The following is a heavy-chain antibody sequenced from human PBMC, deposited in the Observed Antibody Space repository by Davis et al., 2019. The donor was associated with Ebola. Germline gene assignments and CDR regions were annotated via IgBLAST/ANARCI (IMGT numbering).Heavy chain of an antibody. D-gene: IGHD5-18*01. CDR2: TRNKANSYTT. Sequence: GESLKISCAVSGFTFSDHYMDWVRQAPGKGLEWVARTRNKANSYTTEYAASVKGRFTFSKDDSENSPYLQMNSLKTEDTAVYYCARGSVGTAFRAFDIWGQGTMVTVSS. CDR3: ARGSVGTAFRAFDI. V-gene: IGHV3-72*01. J-gene: IGHJ3*02. CDR1: GFTFSDHY.